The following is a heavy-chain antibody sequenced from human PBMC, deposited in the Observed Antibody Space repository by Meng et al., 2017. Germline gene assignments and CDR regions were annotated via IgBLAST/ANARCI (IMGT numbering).Heavy chain of an antibody. CDR1: GGTFSSYA. V-gene: IGHV1-69*05. J-gene: IGHJ6*02. CDR2: IIPIFGTA. D-gene: IGHD3-22*01. CDR3: ARGKKRITMIVVVITTDYYYYGMDV. Sequence: SVKVSCKASGGTFSSYAISWVRQAPGQGLEWMGGIIPIFGTANYAQKFQGRVTITTDESTSTAYMELSSLRSEDTAVYYCARGKKRITMIVVVITTDYYYYGMDVWGQETTVTVSS.